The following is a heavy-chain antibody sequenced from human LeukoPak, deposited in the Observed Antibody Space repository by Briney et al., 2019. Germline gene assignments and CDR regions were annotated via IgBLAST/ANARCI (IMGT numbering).Heavy chain of an antibody. J-gene: IGHJ4*02. CDR2: IYSGGST. V-gene: IGHV3-53*01. CDR3: ARAGSGYDLSIGGFDY. CDR1: GFTVSSNY. D-gene: IGHD5-12*01. Sequence: GGSLRLSCAASGFTVSSNYMSCVRQAPGKGLEWVSVIYSGGSTYYADSVKGRFTISRDNSKNTLYLQMNSLRAEDTAVYYCARAGSGYDLSIGGFDYWGQGTLVTVSS.